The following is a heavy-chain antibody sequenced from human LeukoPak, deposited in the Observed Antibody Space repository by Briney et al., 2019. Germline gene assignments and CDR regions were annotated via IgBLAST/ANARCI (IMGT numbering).Heavy chain of an antibody. D-gene: IGHD6-19*01. J-gene: IGHJ4*02. V-gene: IGHV3-23*01. CDR3: AKAKGGSAWDCFDY. CDR1: GFTFSSYA. CDR2: ISGGDGST. Sequence: GGSLRLSCAASGFTFSSYAMSWVRQAPGKGLEWVSVISGGDGSTYYADSGKGRFTISRDNSKNTLYLQMNSLRAEDTAMYYCAKAKGGSAWDCFDYWGQGTLVTVSS.